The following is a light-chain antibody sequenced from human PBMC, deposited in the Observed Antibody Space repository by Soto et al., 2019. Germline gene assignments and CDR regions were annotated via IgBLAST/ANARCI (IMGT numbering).Light chain of an antibody. CDR2: AAS. V-gene: IGKV1-9*01. CDR1: QGISSY. J-gene: IGKJ3*01. CDR3: QLLKSDPPGFA. Sequence: IQLTQSPSSLSASVGDRVTITCRASQGISSYLDWYQQKPGKAPKLLIYAASTLQSGVPSRFSGSGSGTDFTLTISSLQPEDFATYYCQLLKSDPPGFAFGPGTKVDIK.